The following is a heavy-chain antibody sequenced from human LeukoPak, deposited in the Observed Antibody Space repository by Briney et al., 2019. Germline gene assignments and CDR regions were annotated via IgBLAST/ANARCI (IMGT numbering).Heavy chain of an antibody. Sequence: ASVKVSCKASGGTFSSYTISWVRQASGQGLEWMGRIIPILGIANYAQKFQGRVTITADKSTSTAYMELSSLRSEDTAVYYCARDQAPYSSSSGAFDIWGQGTMVTVSS. CDR1: GGTFSSYT. J-gene: IGHJ3*02. D-gene: IGHD6-6*01. CDR2: IIPILGIA. V-gene: IGHV1-69*04. CDR3: ARDQAPYSSSSGAFDI.